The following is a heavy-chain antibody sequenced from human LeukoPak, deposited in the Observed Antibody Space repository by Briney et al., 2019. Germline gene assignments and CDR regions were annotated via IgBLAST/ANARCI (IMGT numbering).Heavy chain of an antibody. CDR2: IKTDASEK. Sequence: GSLRLSCETSGFIFSNCWMTWVRQAPGKGLEWVANIKTDASEKYYADSVKGRFTISRDNAKMSLYLQMNSLRVEDTAVYYCATYSTRNAREFQSWGQGTLVTVSS. J-gene: IGHJ5*02. CDR1: GFIFSNCW. D-gene: IGHD4-11*01. V-gene: IGHV3-7*01. CDR3: ATYSTRNAREFQS.